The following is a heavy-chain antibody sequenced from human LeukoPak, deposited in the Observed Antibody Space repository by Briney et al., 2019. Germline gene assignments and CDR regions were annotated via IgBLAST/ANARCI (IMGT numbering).Heavy chain of an antibody. CDR1: GGSFSGYY. J-gene: IGHJ5*02. CDR2: INHSGST. CDR3: ARRPFMVRGVRAFDP. D-gene: IGHD3-10*01. Sequence: SETLSLTCAVYGGSFSGYYWSWIREPPGKGLEWIGEINHSGSTNYNPSLKSRVTISVDTSKNQISLKLSSVTAADTAVYYCARRPFMVRGVRAFDPWGQGTLVTVSS. V-gene: IGHV4-34*01.